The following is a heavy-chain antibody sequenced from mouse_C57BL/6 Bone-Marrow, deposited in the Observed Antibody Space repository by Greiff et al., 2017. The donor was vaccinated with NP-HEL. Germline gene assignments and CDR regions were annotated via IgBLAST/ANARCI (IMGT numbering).Heavy chain of an antibody. V-gene: IGHV5-17*01. CDR2: ISRGGSAI. CDR1: GFTFSDYG. Sequence: EVQLVESGGGLVKPGGSLKLSCAASGFTFSDYGMHWVRQAPEKGLEWVAYISRGGSAIYYADTVKGRFTISRDNAKNTLYLQLSSLRSEDTAMYYRSKPLANWVWGKGNSVTVSS. J-gene: IGHJ4*01. CDR3: SKPLANWV. D-gene: IGHD4-1*01.